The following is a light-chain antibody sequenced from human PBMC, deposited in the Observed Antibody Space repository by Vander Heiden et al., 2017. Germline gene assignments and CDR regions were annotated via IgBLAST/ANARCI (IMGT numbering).Light chain of an antibody. Sequence: ETVLTQSPGTLSLSPGERASLSCRASQSVSSSYLAWYQQKPGQAPRLLIYGASSRATGIPDRFSGSGSGTDFTLTISRLEPEDFAVYYCQQYGSSPMYTFGQGTKLGIK. CDR1: QSVSSSY. CDR2: GAS. J-gene: IGKJ2*01. CDR3: QQYGSSPMYT. V-gene: IGKV3-20*01.